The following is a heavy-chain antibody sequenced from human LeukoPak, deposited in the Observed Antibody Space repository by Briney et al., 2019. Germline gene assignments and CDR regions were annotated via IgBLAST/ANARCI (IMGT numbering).Heavy chain of an antibody. D-gene: IGHD3-22*01. CDR1: GGSLSYYY. CDR2: IHYSDTP. CDR3: ARGPLYYYDSSGYSPIDY. V-gene: IGHV4-59*01. Sequence: SETLSLTCTVSGGSLSYYYWSWIRQPPGQELEWIGYIHYSDTPTYNPSLKSRVTISADTSKNRFSLKLNSVTAADTAVYYCARGPLYYYDSSGYSPIDYWGQGTLVTVSS. J-gene: IGHJ4*02.